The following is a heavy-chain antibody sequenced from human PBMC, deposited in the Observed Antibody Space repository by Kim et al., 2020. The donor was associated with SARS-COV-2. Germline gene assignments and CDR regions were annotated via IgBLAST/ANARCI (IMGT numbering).Heavy chain of an antibody. CDR1: GYSFTSYW. J-gene: IGHJ6*02. D-gene: IGHD3-3*01. V-gene: IGHV5-10-1*01. Sequence: GESLKISCKGSGYSFTSYWISWVRQMPGKGLEWMGRIDPSDSYTNYSPSFQGHVTISADKSISTAYLQWSSLKASDTAMYYCARCQKPYYDFWSGYYAPETYYYGMDVWGQGTTVTVSS. CDR2: IDPSDSYT. CDR3: ARCQKPYYDFWSGYYAPETYYYGMDV.